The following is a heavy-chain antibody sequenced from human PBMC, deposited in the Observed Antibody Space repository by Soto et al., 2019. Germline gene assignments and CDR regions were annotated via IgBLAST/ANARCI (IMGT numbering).Heavy chain of an antibody. Sequence: QVQLVQSGAEVKKPGASVKVSCKASGYTFTSYYMHWVRQAPGQGLEWMGIINPSGGSTSYAQKFQGRVTMTRDTSPSTVYMELSSLRSEDTAVYYCARVPSDPTRGYYDSSGGWYFDLWGRGTLVTVSS. D-gene: IGHD3-22*01. J-gene: IGHJ2*01. CDR2: INPSGGST. V-gene: IGHV1-46*01. CDR3: ARVPSDPTRGYYDSSGGWYFDL. CDR1: GYTFTSYY.